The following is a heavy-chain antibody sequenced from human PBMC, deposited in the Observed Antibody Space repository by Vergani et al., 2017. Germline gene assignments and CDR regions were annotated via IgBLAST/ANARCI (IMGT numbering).Heavy chain of an antibody. V-gene: IGHV3-23*01. Sequence: EVQLLESGGGLVQPGGSLRLSCAASGFTFSSYAMSWVRQAPGKGLEWVSAISGSGGSTYYADSVKSRFTISRDNSKNTLYLQMNSLRAEDTAVYYCAKDSPIAAAGPYYYGMDVWGQGTTVTVSS. D-gene: IGHD6-13*01. J-gene: IGHJ6*02. CDR1: GFTFSSYA. CDR3: AKDSPIAAAGPYYYGMDV. CDR2: ISGSGGST.